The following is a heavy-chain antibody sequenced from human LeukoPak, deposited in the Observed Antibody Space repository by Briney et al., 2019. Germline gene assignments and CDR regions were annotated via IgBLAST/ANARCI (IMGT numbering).Heavy chain of an antibody. V-gene: IGHV5-51*01. CDR2: IYPGDSDT. J-gene: IGHJ4*02. Sequence: GESLKISCKGSGYSFISYWIGWVRQMPGKGLEWMGIIYPGDSDTRYSPSFQGQVTNSADKSISTAYLQWSSLKASDTAMYYRARHEEGGGNEVDYFDYWGQGTLVTVSS. D-gene: IGHD4-23*01. CDR3: ARHEEGGGNEVDYFDY. CDR1: GYSFISYW.